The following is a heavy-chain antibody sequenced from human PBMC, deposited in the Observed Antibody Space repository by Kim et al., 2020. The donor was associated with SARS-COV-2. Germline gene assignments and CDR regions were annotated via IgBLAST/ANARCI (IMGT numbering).Heavy chain of an antibody. D-gene: IGHD3-10*01. J-gene: IGHJ6*02. CDR1: GGSISSGGYY. V-gene: IGHV4-31*03. Sequence: SETLSLTCTVSGGSISSGGYYWSWIRQHPGKGLEWIGYIYYSGSTYYNPSLKSRVTISVDTSKNQFSLKLSSVTAADTAVYYCARDSRLWFGIYYYGMDVWGQGTTVTVSS. CDR3: ARDSRLWFGIYYYGMDV. CDR2: IYYSGST.